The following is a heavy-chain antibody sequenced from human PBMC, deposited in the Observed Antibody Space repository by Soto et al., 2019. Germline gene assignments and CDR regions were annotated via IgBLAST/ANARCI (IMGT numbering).Heavy chain of an antibody. CDR3: ASALYCSGGSCSFDP. V-gene: IGHV4-61*01. CDR2: IYYTGNT. D-gene: IGHD2-15*01. J-gene: IGHJ5*02. CDR1: NSGSYY. Sequence: NSGSYYWSWIRQSPGKGLEWMGYIYYTGNTKYNPSLESRVTMSLDTSKNQFSLTLTSLTAADTAIYYCASALYCSGGSCSFDPWGQGTLVTVSS.